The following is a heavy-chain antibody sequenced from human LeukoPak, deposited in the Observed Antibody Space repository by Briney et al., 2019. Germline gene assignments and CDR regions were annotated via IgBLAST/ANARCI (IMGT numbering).Heavy chain of an antibody. CDR3: AGTGYSYGYHFDY. CDR1: GFTFSSYD. CDR2: ISSSSSYI. J-gene: IGHJ4*02. Sequence: PGGSLRLSCAASGFTFSSYDMNWVRQAPGKGLEWVSSISSSSSYIYYADSVKGRFTISRDNAKNSLYLQMNSLRAEDTAVYYCAGTGYSYGYHFDYWGQGTLVTVSS. V-gene: IGHV3-21*01. D-gene: IGHD5-18*01.